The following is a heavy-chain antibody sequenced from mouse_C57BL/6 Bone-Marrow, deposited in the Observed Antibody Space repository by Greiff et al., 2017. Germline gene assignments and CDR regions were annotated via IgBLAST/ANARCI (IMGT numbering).Heavy chain of an antibody. CDR2: ISDGGSYT. V-gene: IGHV5-4*03. CDR1: GFTFSSYA. D-gene: IGHD1-1*01. J-gene: IGHJ2*01. CDR3: ARGVTTVDYFDY. Sequence: EVKVEESGGGLVKPGGSLKLSCAASGFTFSSYAMSWVRQTPEKRLEWVATISDGGSYTYYPDNVKGRFTISRDNAKNNLYLHMSHLKSEDTAMYYCARGVTTVDYFDYWGQGTTLTVSS.